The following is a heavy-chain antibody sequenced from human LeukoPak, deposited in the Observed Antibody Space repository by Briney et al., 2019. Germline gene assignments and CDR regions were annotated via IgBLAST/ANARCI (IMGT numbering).Heavy chain of an antibody. CDR2: IIPIFGTA. D-gene: IGHD1/OR15-1a*01. V-gene: IGHV1-69*06. CDR3: EYGNTGSAGY. CDR1: GGTFSSYA. J-gene: IGHJ4*02. Sequence: ASVKVSCKASGGTFSSYAISWVRQAPGQGLEWMGGIIPIFGTANYAQKFQGRVTITADKSTSTAYMELSSLRSEDTAVYYCEYGNTGSAGYWGQGTLVTVSS.